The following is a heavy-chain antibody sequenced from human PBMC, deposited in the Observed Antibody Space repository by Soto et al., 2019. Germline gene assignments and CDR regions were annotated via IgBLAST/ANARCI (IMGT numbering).Heavy chain of an antibody. CDR3: GRESDIVVVPAANGMDV. CDR2: INPNSGGT. V-gene: IGHV1-2*04. D-gene: IGHD2-2*01. CDR1: GYTFTGYY. Sequence: ASVKVSCKASGYTFTGYYMHWVRQAPGQGLEWMGWINPNSGGTNYAQKFQGWVTMTRDTSISTAYMELSRLRSDDTAVYYCGRESDIVVVPAANGMDVWGQGTTVTVSS. J-gene: IGHJ6*02.